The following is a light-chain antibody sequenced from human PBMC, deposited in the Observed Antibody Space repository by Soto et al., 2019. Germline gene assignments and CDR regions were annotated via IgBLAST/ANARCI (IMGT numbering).Light chain of an antibody. V-gene: IGLV2-14*01. CDR3: VSYTTSASYV. CDR2: DVS. CDR1: SSDVGGFIF. J-gene: IGLJ1*01. Sequence: LTQPASVSGSPGQSITISCTGTSSDVGGFIFVSWYQQHPGRAPKLMIYDVSNRPSGVSNRFSGSKSGNTASLTLSGLQADDDADYYCVSYTTSASYVFGTGTKVTVL.